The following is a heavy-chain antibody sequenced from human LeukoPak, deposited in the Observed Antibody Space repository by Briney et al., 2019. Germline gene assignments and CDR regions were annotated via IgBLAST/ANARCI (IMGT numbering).Heavy chain of an antibody. D-gene: IGHD2-2*02. Sequence: ASVKVSCKASGYTFTGYYMHWVRQAPGQGLEWMGWINPNSGGTNYAQKFQGRVTMTRGTSISTAYMELSRLRSDDTAVYYCASEAAAIESDAFDIWGQGTMVTVSS. CDR1: GYTFTGYY. CDR2: INPNSGGT. V-gene: IGHV1-2*02. J-gene: IGHJ3*02. CDR3: ASEAAAIESDAFDI.